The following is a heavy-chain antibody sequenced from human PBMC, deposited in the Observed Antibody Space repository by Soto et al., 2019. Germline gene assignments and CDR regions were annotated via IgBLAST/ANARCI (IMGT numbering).Heavy chain of an antibody. CDR2: ISVYNGNT. CDR1: GYTFTSSG. D-gene: IGHD2-2*01. J-gene: IGHJ5*02. CDR3: ARGVVVPAATGKTWFDP. V-gene: IGHV1-18*01. Sequence: ASVKVSCKASGYTFTSSGISWVRQAPGQGLEWMGWISVYNGNTNYAQNFQGRVSMTTDTSTSTVYMELRNLRSDDTAVYYCARGVVVPAATGKTWFDPWGHGTLVTVSS.